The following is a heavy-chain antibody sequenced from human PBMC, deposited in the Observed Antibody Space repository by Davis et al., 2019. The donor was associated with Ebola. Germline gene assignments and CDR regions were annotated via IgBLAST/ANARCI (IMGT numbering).Heavy chain of an antibody. J-gene: IGHJ4*02. D-gene: IGHD5-18*01. V-gene: IGHV3-11*04. Sequence: GGSLRLSCAASGFTFSDYYMSWIRQAPGKGLEWVSYISSSGSTIYYADSVKGRFTISRDNAKKSLYLQMNSLRAEDTAVYYCARGDETGIQLWSLLDYWGQGTLVTVSS. CDR1: GFTFSDYY. CDR2: ISSSGSTI. CDR3: ARGDETGIQLWSLLDY.